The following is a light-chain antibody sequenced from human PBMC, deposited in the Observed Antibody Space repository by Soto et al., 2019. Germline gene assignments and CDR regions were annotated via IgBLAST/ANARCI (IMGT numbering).Light chain of an antibody. CDR3: QQYKSYWT. CDR2: DAS. J-gene: IGKJ1*01. Sequence: IHMTQSPSTRSASVLYRVSITCRASQIINNWLAWYQQKPGKAPKLLIYDASSLESGVPSTFSGSGSGTEFTLTISNLQPDDFATYYCQQYKSYWTFGQGTKVDIK. V-gene: IGKV1-5*01. CDR1: QIINNW.